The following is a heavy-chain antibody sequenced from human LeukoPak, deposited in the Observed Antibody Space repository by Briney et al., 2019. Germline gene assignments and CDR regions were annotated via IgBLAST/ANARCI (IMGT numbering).Heavy chain of an antibody. Sequence: GGSLKLSCAVSGFNFSAYAMSWVLQAPGEGLEWVSSLDASAAPTYYADSVKGRFTISRDNSKNSLYLQMNSLRAEDTAIYYCVRDRGLGQWLDYWGQGTLVTVSS. CDR1: GFNFSAYA. J-gene: IGHJ4*02. V-gene: IGHV3-23*01. CDR3: VRDRGLGQWLDY. CDR2: LDASAAPT. D-gene: IGHD6-19*01.